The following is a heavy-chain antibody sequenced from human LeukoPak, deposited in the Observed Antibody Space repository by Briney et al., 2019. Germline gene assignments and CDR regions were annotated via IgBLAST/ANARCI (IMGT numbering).Heavy chain of an antibody. CDR2: IKPSGGRT. CDR1: GYTFTTYY. J-gene: IGHJ3*02. CDR3: ARYGFSSVWQGGWHAFDI. Sequence: GASVKVSCKASGYTFTTYYMHWGRQAPGQGLEWMGAIKPSGGRTSYAQKFQDRVTMTWDMSTSTVYMDLSSLRSEDTAVYYCARYGFSSVWQGGWHAFDIWGHGTMVTVSS. V-gene: IGHV1-46*01. D-gene: IGHD6-25*01.